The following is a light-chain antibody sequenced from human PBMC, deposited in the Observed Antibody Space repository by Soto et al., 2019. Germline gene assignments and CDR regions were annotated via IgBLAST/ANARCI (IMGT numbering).Light chain of an antibody. CDR1: QSVSSN. V-gene: IGKV3D-15*01. CDR2: GAF. Sequence: EIVMTQSPATLSVSPGERATLSCRASQSVSSNLAWYQQKPGQAPRLLIYGAFIRATGIPARFSGSGSGTEFTLTISSLQSEDFAVYYCQQYNNWPPYTLGQGTKLEIK. J-gene: IGKJ2*01. CDR3: QQYNNWPPYT.